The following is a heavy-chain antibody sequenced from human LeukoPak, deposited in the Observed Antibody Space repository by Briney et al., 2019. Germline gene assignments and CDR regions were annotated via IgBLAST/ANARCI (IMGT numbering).Heavy chain of an antibody. J-gene: IGHJ4*02. Sequence: GGSLRLSCAASGFTFSSDGMHWVRQAPGKGLEGVAVIWYDGSNKYYADSLKGRFTISRDNSKNTLYLQMNSLRAEDTAVYYCARDRVKQERRGMYFDYWGQGTLVTVSS. CDR1: GFTFSSDG. CDR3: ARDRVKQERRGMYFDY. D-gene: IGHD1-1*01. V-gene: IGHV3-33*01. CDR2: IWYDGSNK.